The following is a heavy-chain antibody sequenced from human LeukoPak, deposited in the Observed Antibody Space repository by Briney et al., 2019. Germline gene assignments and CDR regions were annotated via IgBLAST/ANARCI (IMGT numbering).Heavy chain of an antibody. CDR2: ISGGGGSI. CDR1: GFTFSNYA. V-gene: IGHV3-23*01. D-gene: IGHD4-17*01. CDR3: AKGQELDYGVFDS. J-gene: IGHJ4*02. Sequence: GGSLRLSCAASGFTFSNYAMTRVRQAPGKGLEWVSLISGGGGSIYYADSVKGRFTISRDNSKNTLYLQMNSLRVEDTAIYYRAKGQELDYGVFDSWGQGTLVTVSS.